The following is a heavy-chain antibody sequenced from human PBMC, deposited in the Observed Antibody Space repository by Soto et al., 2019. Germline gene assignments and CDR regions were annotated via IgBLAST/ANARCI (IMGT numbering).Heavy chain of an antibody. V-gene: IGHV2-5*01. J-gene: IGHJ3*02. CDR2: IYWNDDK. Sequence: SGPTLVNPTQTLTLTCTFSGFSLSTSGVGVGWIRQPPGKALEWLALIYWNDDKRYSPSLRSRLTIAKDTSKNQVVLTMTNMDPVDTATYYLAHRQVGDWKVGSQPLGAFDIWGQGTMVTVSS. CDR3: AHRQVGDWKVGSQPLGAFDI. CDR1: GFSLSTSGVG. D-gene: IGHD2-21*02.